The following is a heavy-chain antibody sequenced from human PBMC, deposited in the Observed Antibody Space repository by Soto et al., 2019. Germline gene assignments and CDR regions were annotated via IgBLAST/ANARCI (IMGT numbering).Heavy chain of an antibody. CDR3: AKWGRNGFGHDAFDI. CDR1: GFTFSSYA. V-gene: IGHV3-23*01. Sequence: GGSLRLSCAASGFTFSSYAMSWVRQAPGKGLEWVSAISGSGGSTYYADSVKGRFTISRDNSKNTLSLQMNSLRAEDTAVYYCAKWGRNGFGHDAFDIWGQGTMVTVSS. CDR2: ISGSGGST. J-gene: IGHJ3*02. D-gene: IGHD3-3*01.